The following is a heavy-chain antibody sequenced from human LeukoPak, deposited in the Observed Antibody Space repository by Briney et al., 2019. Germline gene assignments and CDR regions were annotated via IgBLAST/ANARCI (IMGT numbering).Heavy chain of an antibody. Sequence: GGSLRLSCAASGFTFSSYSIHWVRQGPGKGLEWVAVISYDGNTKYYADSVKGRFTISRDNSKNTLYLQMNSLRAEDTAVYYCTRRIVGVTSIRDDAFDIWGQGTMVTVSS. D-gene: IGHD1-26*01. CDR2: ISYDGNTK. CDR1: GFTFSSYS. J-gene: IGHJ3*02. V-gene: IGHV3-30-3*01. CDR3: TRRIVGVTSIRDDAFDI.